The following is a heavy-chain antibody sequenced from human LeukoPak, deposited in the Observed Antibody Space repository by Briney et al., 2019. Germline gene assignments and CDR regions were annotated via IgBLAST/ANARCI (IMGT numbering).Heavy chain of an antibody. CDR2: IIPIFGTA. CDR1: GGTFSSYA. CDR3: ASVGIAAAGIDY. V-gene: IGHV1-69*06. Sequence: SVKVSCKASGGTFSSYAISWVRQAPGQGLEWMGGIIPIFGTANYAQKFQGRVTITADKSTSTAYMELSSLRSEDTAVYYCASVGIAAAGIDYWGQGTLVTVSS. J-gene: IGHJ4*02. D-gene: IGHD6-13*01.